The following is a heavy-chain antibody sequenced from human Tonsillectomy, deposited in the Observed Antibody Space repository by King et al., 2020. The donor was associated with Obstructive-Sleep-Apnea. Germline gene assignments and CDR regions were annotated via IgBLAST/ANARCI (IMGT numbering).Heavy chain of an antibody. Sequence: VQLVESGGGVVQPGRSLRLSCAASGFTFSNYAMHWVRQAPGKGPEWVAIISYDGNNNYYADSVKGRFTISRDNSKNTVFLQMNSLTTEDTAVYYCARDVAAAYNWFDPWGQGTLVTVSS. CDR1: GFTFSNYA. D-gene: IGHD6-13*01. V-gene: IGHV3-30*04. CDR3: ARDVAAAYNWFDP. J-gene: IGHJ5*02. CDR2: ISYDGNNN.